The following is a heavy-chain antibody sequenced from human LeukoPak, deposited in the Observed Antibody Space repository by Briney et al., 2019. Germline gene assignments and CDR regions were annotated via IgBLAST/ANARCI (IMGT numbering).Heavy chain of an antibody. CDR1: GFTFSSYE. J-gene: IGHJ3*02. V-gene: IGHV3-48*03. D-gene: IGHD3-10*01. CDR3: ARDRTDLWFGESLDAFDI. CDR2: ISSSGSTI. Sequence: GGSLRLSCAASGFTFSSYEMNWVRQAPGKGLEWVSYISSSGSTIYYADSVKGRFTISRDSAKNSLYLQMNSLRAEDTAVYYCARDRTDLWFGESLDAFDIWGQGTMVTVSS.